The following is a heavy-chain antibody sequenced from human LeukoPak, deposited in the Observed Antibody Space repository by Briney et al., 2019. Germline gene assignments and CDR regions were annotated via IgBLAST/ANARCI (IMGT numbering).Heavy chain of an antibody. V-gene: IGHV3-23*01. CDR1: GFTVSSYV. Sequence: GRSLRLSCAASGFTVSSYVMSWVRQAPGKGLEWVSAISGSGGSTYYADSVRGRFTISRDNSKNTLYLQMNSLRAEDTALYYCAKGYSSGWYTNDYWGQGTLVTVSS. J-gene: IGHJ4*02. D-gene: IGHD6-19*01. CDR2: ISGSGGST. CDR3: AKGYSSGWYTNDY.